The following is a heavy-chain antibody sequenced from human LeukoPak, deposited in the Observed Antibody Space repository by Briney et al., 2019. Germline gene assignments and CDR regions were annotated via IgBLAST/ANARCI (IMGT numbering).Heavy chain of an antibody. D-gene: IGHD2-21*01. V-gene: IGHV1-18*01. CDR2: ISAHNGAT. CDR1: GDTFTNYG. CDR3: AKDRLCFGGNCFESHFAS. Sequence: GASVKVSCKASGDTFTNYGISWVRQAPGQGLEWMGWISAHNGATNNAQNFQGRVTMTTDTSTSTAYMELRSLTSDDTALYYCAKDRLCFGGNCFESHFASWGQGTLVTVSS. J-gene: IGHJ4*02.